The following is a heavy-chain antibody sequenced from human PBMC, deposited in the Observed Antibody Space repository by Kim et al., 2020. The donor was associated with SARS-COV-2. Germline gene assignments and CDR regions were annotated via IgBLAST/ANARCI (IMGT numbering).Heavy chain of an antibody. CDR3: AKEHLQTSCPDEY. J-gene: IGHJ4*02. Sequence: GGSLRLSCAASGFTFNSHAMRWFRQAPGKGLEWVSAINPNGDFTIDADSVKGRFTISRDNSRNTLYLQMNSLRAEDTAVYYCAKEHLQTSCPDEYWGQGTLVTVSS. D-gene: IGHD2-15*01. V-gene: IGHV3-23*01. CDR1: GFTFNSHA. CDR2: INPNGDFT.